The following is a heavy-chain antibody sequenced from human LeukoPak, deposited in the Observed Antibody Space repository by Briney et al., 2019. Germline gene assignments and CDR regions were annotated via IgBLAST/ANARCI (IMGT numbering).Heavy chain of an antibody. CDR3: ATQLRFSGSYYLEGIAEYFQH. Sequence: GGSLRLSCAASGFTFSSYGMHWVRQAPGKGLEWVSYISSSGSTIYYADSVKGRFTISRDNAKNSLYLQMNSLRAEDTAVYYCATQLRFSGSYYLEGIAEYFQHWGQGTLVTVSS. D-gene: IGHD1-26*01. CDR1: GFTFSSYG. CDR2: ISSSGSTI. J-gene: IGHJ1*01. V-gene: IGHV3-48*04.